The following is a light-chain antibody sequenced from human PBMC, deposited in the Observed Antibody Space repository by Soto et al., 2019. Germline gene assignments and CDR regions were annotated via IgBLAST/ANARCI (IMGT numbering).Light chain of an antibody. J-gene: IGLJ1*01. Sequence: LTQPASVSGTHGQSITISSSGTSSDIGRYNHVASYQPFPGKSPKLMIYAVSDRPPGVSDRFSGSKSGITASLNISGLQTEDEADYYCISSTDRQSYLFGTGTKVTVL. CDR3: ISSTDRQSYL. V-gene: IGLV2-14*03. CDR2: AVS. CDR1: SSDIGRYNH.